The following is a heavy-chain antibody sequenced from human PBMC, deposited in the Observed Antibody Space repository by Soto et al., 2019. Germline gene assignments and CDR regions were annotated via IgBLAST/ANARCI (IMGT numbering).Heavy chain of an antibody. Sequence: GESLKISCKGSGYTFSNYWIGWVRQMPGEGLEWMGVTYPSDSDTRYSPSFQGQVTISADKSITTAFLQWSSLKASDTAMYYCVRSGTSSGRFSDYWGQGTLVTVSS. CDR3: VRSGTSSGRFSDY. J-gene: IGHJ4*01. CDR2: TYPSDSDT. CDR1: GYTFSNYW. V-gene: IGHV5-51*01. D-gene: IGHD2-8*01.